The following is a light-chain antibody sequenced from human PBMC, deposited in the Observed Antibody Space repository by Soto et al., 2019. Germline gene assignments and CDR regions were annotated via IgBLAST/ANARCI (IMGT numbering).Light chain of an antibody. CDR2: KAS. CDR3: QQYNNYWT. V-gene: IGKV1-5*03. Sequence: DIQMTQSPSTLSASVGDRVTITCRASQSINSRLAWYQQKPGKAPNLLIYKASSLESGVPSRFSGSGAGTEFTLTISSLQPDDCATYYCQQYNNYWTFGQGTKVEIK. CDR1: QSINSR. J-gene: IGKJ1*01.